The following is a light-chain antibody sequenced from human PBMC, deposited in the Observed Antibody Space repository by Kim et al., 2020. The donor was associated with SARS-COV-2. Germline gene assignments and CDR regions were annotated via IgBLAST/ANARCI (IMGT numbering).Light chain of an antibody. CDR2: GAS. J-gene: IGKJ2*01. Sequence: EILMTHSPAALSMSPGERATLSCRASESVGSNLAWYQQKPGQAPRLLIYGASTRATGVPASFSGSGSGTDFTLTISSLQTEDFAVYYCEQYNNWPYTFGQGTKLEIK. CDR1: ESVGSN. CDR3: EQYNNWPYT. V-gene: IGKV3-15*01.